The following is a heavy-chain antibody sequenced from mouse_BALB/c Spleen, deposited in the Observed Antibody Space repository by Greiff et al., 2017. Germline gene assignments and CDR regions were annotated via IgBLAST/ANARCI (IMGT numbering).Heavy chain of an antibody. D-gene: IGHD1-3*01. V-gene: IGHV1-54*01. CDR2: INPGSGGT. CDR1: GYAFTNYL. J-gene: IGHJ2*01. Sequence: QVQLQQSGAELVRPGTSVKVSCKASGYAFTNYLIEWVKQRPGQGLEWIGVINPGSGGTNYNEKFKGKATLTADKSSSTAYMQLSSLTSDDSAVYFCAREGVEYYFDYWGQGTTLTVSS. CDR3: AREGVEYYFDY.